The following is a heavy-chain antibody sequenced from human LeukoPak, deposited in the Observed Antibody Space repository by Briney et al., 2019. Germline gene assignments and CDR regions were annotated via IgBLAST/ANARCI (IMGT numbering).Heavy chain of an antibody. CDR1: GFTFSSYE. J-gene: IGHJ6*03. V-gene: IGHV3-48*03. Sequence: GGSLRLSCAASGFTFSSYEMNWVRQAPGKGLEWVSYISSSGSTIYYADSVKGRFTISRDNSKNTLYLQMNSLRAEDTAVYYCARDPYNGAYSEGYYYYYMDVWGKGTTVTVSS. CDR3: ARDPYNGAYSEGYYYYYMDV. CDR2: ISSSGSTI. D-gene: IGHD1-1*01.